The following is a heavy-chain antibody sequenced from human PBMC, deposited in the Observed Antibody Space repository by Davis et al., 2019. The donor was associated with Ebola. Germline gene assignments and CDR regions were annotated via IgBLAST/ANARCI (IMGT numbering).Heavy chain of an antibody. CDR2: IFSNDEK. CDR3: ARIRSQYSGSYYGSLYYFDY. V-gene: IGHV2-26*01. J-gene: IGHJ4*02. D-gene: IGHD1-26*01. CDR1: GFSLSNARMG. Sequence: SGPTLVKPTETLTLTCTVSGFSLSNARMGVSWIRQPPGKALEWLAHIFSNDEKSYSTSLKSRLTISKDTSKSQVVLTMTNMDPVDTATYYCARIRSQYSGSYYGSLYYFDYWGQGTLVTVSS.